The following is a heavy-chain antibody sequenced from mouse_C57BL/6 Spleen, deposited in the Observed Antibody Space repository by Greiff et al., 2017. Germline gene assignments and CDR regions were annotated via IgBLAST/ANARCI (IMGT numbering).Heavy chain of an antibody. V-gene: IGHV1-64*01. Sequence: VQLQQPGAELVKPGASVKLSCKASGYTFTSYWMHWVKQRPGQGLEWIGMIHPNSGSTNYNEKFKSKATLTVDKSSSTAYMQLSSLTSEDSAVYYCASWDVGEYYYAMDYWGQGTSVTVSS. CDR3: ASWDVGEYYYAMDY. CDR2: IHPNSGST. J-gene: IGHJ4*01. D-gene: IGHD4-1*01. CDR1: GYTFTSYW.